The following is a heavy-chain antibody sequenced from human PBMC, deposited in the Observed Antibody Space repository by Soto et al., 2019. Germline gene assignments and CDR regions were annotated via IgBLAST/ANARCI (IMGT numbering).Heavy chain of an antibody. CDR2: INPNSGGT. J-gene: IGHJ4*02. CDR1: GYTFSGFY. Sequence: SVKVSCKASGYTFSGFYMHWVRQAPGQGLEWMGWINPNSGGTKSAEKFQGRVTMTRDTSISTAYMELSRLTSDDTAVYYCASAAVTGTAGLDFWGQGTQVTVYS. CDR3: ASAAVTGTAGLDF. D-gene: IGHD6-19*01. V-gene: IGHV1-2*02.